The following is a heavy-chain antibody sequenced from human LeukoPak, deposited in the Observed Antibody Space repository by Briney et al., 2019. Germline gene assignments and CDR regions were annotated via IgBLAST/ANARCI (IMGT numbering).Heavy chain of an antibody. V-gene: IGHV4-59*01. D-gene: IGHD1-26*01. CDR2: LYNSGST. CDR1: GGSISSYY. Sequence: SETPSLTCTVSGGSISSYYWNWMRQPPGKGLEWIGYLYNSGSTNYNPSLKSRPTISVDMSKNQLSLKLSSVTAADTAVYYCARGVTSPLDAFDIWGQGTTVTVSS. J-gene: IGHJ3*02. CDR3: ARGVTSPLDAFDI.